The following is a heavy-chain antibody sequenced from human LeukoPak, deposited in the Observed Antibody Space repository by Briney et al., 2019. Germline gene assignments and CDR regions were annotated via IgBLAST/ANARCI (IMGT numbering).Heavy chain of an antibody. V-gene: IGHV1-69*06. D-gene: IGHD2-15*01. CDR2: IIPIFGTA. CDR3: ANDGRSGGSCYPRRNWFDP. J-gene: IGHJ5*02. CDR1: GGTFSSYA. Sequence: SVKVSCKASGGTFSSYAISWVRQAPGQGLEWMGGIIPIFGTANYAQKFQGRVTITADKSTSTAYMELSSLRSEDTAVYYCANDGRSGGSCYPRRNWFDPWGQGTLVTVSS.